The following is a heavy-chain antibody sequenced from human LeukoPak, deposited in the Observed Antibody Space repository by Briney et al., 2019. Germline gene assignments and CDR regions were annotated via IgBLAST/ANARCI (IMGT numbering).Heavy chain of an antibody. J-gene: IGHJ4*02. CDR1: GFTFSDYW. D-gene: IGHD5-24*01. CDR2: INSDGITT. CDR3: ANGYNYKFDY. Sequence: PGGSVRLSCAASGFTFSDYWMHWVRPDPGKGLVWVSRINSDGITTAYADSVKGRFTISRDNAKNTLYMQMNSLRAEDTAVYYCANGYNYKFDYWGQGTLVTVSS. V-gene: IGHV3-74*01.